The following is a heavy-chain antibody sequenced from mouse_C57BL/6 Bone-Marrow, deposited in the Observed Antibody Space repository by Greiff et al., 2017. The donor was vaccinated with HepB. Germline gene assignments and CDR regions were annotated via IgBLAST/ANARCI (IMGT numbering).Heavy chain of an antibody. J-gene: IGHJ3*01. V-gene: IGHV1-81*01. Sequence: QVQLQQSGAELARPGASVKLSCKASGYTFTSYGISWVKQRTGQGLEWIGEIYPRSGNTYYNEKFQGKATLTADKSSSTAYMELRSLTSEDSAVYFCARAREGFFFAYWGQGTLVTVSA. CDR2: IYPRSGNT. CDR1: GYTFTSYG. CDR3: ARAREGFFFAY.